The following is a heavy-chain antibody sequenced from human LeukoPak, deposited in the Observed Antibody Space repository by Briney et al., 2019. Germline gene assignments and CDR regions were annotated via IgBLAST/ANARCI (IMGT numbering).Heavy chain of an antibody. CDR3: VRDGEGVAISVNYWFDP. J-gene: IGHJ5*02. CDR2: MNPITGST. CDR1: GFIFIGYD. D-gene: IGHD3-10*01. Sequence: ASVKVSCRASGFIFIGYDINWVRQAAGQGLEWMGWMNPITGSTGYARQFQGRVTMTRDTSTGTAYMELTSLRSEDTAVYYCVRDGEGVAISVNYWFDPWGQGTLVTVSS. V-gene: IGHV1-8*01.